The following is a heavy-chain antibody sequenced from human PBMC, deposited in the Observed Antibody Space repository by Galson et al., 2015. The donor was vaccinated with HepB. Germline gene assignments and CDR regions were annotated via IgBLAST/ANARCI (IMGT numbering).Heavy chain of an antibody. CDR3: ARGPPIVVVPAAHPYYYYYYMDV. J-gene: IGHJ6*03. V-gene: IGHV1-8*01. Sequence: SVKVSCKASGYTFTSYDINWVRQATGQGLEWMGWMNPNSGNTGYAQKFQGRVTMTRNTSISTAYMELSSLRSEDTAVYYCARGPPIVVVPAAHPYYYYYYMDVWGKGTTVTVSS. CDR2: MNPNSGNT. D-gene: IGHD2-2*01. CDR1: GYTFTSYD.